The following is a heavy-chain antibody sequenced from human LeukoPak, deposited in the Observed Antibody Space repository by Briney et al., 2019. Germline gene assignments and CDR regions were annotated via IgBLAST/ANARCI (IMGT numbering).Heavy chain of an antibody. Sequence: PGGSLRLSCAASGFTFSSYGMHWVRQAPGKGLEWVAVIWYDGSNKYYADPVKGRFTISRDNSKNTLYLQMNSLRAEDTAVYYCARADPLYYDILTGPIDYWGQGTLVTVSS. D-gene: IGHD3-9*01. CDR1: GFTFSSYG. V-gene: IGHV3-33*01. CDR2: IWYDGSNK. CDR3: ARADPLYYDILTGPIDY. J-gene: IGHJ4*02.